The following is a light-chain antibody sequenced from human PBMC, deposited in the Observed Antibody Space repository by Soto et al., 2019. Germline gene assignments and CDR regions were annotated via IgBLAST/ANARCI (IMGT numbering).Light chain of an antibody. CDR3: CSHAASYTYV. CDR1: SSDVGGYNY. J-gene: IGLJ1*01. V-gene: IGLV2-11*01. Sequence: HSVLTQPRSVSGSPGQSVTISCTGTSSDVGGYNYVSWYQQRPGKAPKLMIYDVSRRPSGVPGRFSGSKSGNTASLTISGLQAEDEAEYFCCSHAASYTYVFGPGTQLTVL. CDR2: DVS.